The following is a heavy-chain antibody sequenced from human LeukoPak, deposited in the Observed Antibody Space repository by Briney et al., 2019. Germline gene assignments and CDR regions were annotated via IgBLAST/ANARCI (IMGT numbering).Heavy chain of an antibody. CDR2: INPSGGST. CDR1: GGTFSSYA. V-gene: IGHV1-46*01. Sequence: ASVKVSCKASGGTFSSYAISWVRQAPGQGLEWMGIINPSGGSTSYAQKFQGRVTMTRDTSTSTVYMELSSLRSEDTAVYYCARGGGGSYYFDYWGQGTLVTVSS. CDR3: ARGGGGSYYFDY. J-gene: IGHJ4*02. D-gene: IGHD1-26*01.